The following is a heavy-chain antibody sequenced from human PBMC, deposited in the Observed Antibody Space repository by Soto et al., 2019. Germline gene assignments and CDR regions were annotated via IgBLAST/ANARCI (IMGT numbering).Heavy chain of an antibody. V-gene: IGHV3-7*01. J-gene: IGHJ6*02. Sequence: EVYLVESGGGLVQPGGSLRLSCEASGFALSPYWMSWVRQAPGNGLEWVASINQGGSVKHYVDSVRGRFTISRDNSKNTLYMQMNSLRAEDTAVYYCAKEGNYVYYYYGMDVWGQGTTVTVSS. CDR3: AKEGNYVYYYYGMDV. D-gene: IGHD4-4*01. CDR2: INQGGSVK. CDR1: GFALSPYW.